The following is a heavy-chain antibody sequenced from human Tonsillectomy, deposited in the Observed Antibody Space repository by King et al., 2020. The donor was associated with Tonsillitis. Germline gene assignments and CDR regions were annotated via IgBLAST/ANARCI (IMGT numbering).Heavy chain of an antibody. V-gene: IGHV4-4*07. Sequence: VQLQESGPGLVKPSEALSLTCTVSGGSISGYYWSWIRQPAGKGLEWIWRIYTSRSTNYNPSLKSRVTMSVDTSTNQFSLKLRPVTAADTAVYYCARSDFWSGYYNFWGQGTLVTVSS. J-gene: IGHJ4*02. CDR3: ARSDFWSGYYNF. CDR2: IYTSRST. D-gene: IGHD3-3*01. CDR1: GGSISGYY.